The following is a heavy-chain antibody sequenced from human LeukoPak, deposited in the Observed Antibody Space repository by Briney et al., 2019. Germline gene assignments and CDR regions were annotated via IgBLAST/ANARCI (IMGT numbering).Heavy chain of an antibody. J-gene: IGHJ6*03. V-gene: IGHV3-30*03. CDR1: GFTFSSYG. Sequence: GGSLRLSCAASGFTFSSYGMHWVRQAPGKGLEWVAVISYDGSNKYYADSVKGRFTLSRDNAKNTLYLQMNSLRAEDTAVYYCARGGMGTNGYVNYYYYNMDVWGKGTAVTVSS. CDR2: ISYDGSNK. CDR3: ARGGMGTNGYVNYYYYNMDV. D-gene: IGHD5-18*01.